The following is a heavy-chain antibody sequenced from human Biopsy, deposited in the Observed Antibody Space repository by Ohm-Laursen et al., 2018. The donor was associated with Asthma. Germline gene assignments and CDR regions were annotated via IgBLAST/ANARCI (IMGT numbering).Heavy chain of an antibody. Sequence: SDTLSLTWPVYGGSFSVYYWSWIRHPQGKGLERIGEINHSGSTNYNPSLKSRVPISVDTSKNQFSLKLSSATAADTAVYYCSRITNDRIAAAGRYYYYGMDVWGQGTTVTVSS. CDR2: INHSGST. CDR3: SRITNDRIAAAGRYYYYGMDV. D-gene: IGHD6-13*01. J-gene: IGHJ6*02. CDR1: GGSFSVYY. V-gene: IGHV4-34*01.